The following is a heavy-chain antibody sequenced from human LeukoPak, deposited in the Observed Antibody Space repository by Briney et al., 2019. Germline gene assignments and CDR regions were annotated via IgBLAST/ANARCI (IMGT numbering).Heavy chain of an antibody. Sequence: SQTLSLTCTVSGVSISSGSYYWSWIRQPAGKGLEWIGRIYTSGSTNYNPPLKSRVTISVDTSKNQSSLKLSSVPAADTAVYYCARRRPLYDILTGYYTDYYYYMDVWGKGTTVTTSS. CDR3: ARRRPLYDILTGYYTDYYYYMDV. CDR1: GVSISSGSYY. V-gene: IGHV4-61*02. D-gene: IGHD3-9*01. CDR2: IYTSGST. J-gene: IGHJ6*03.